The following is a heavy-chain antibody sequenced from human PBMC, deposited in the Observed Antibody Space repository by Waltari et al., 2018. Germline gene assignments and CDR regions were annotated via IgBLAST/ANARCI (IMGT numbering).Heavy chain of an antibody. D-gene: IGHD6-13*01. CDR1: GYTFPSYD. CDR3: ARIKRKLASFDY. CDR2: MNPNSGNT. J-gene: IGHJ4*02. V-gene: IGHV1-8*03. Sequence: QVQLVQSGAEVKKPGASVKVSCKASGYTFPSYDINWVRQATGKGLEWMGWMNPNSGNTGYAQKFQGRVTITRNTSISTAYMELSSLRSEDTAVYYCARIKRKLASFDYWGQGTLVTVSS.